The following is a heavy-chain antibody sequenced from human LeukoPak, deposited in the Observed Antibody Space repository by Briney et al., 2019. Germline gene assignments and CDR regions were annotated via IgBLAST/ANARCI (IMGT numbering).Heavy chain of an antibody. V-gene: IGHV3-20*04. J-gene: IGHJ5*02. CDR2: INWNGGST. CDR1: GFTFDDYG. CDR3: ARVKVGRHFWSGYYSNWFDP. D-gene: IGHD3-3*02. Sequence: GGSLRLSCAASGFTFDDYGMSWVRQAPGKGLEWVSGINWNGGSTGYADSVKGRFTISRDNAKNSLYLQMNSLRAEDTAVYYCARVKVGRHFWSGYYSNWFDPWGQGTLVTVSS.